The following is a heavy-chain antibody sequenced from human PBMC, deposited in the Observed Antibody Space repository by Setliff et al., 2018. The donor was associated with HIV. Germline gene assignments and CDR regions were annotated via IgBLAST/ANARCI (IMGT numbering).Heavy chain of an antibody. J-gene: IGHJ4*02. CDR3: ARDNTPYSSSTTGRRYFDY. CDR2: IYYSGST. V-gene: IGHV4-59*01. CDR1: GGSISSYY. Sequence: ASETLSLTCTVSGGSISSYYWSWIRQPPGKGLEWIGYIYYSGSTNYNPSLKSRVTISVDTSKNQFSLKLSSVTAADTAVYYCARDNTPYSSSTTGRRYFDYWGQGTLVTVSS. D-gene: IGHD6-6*01.